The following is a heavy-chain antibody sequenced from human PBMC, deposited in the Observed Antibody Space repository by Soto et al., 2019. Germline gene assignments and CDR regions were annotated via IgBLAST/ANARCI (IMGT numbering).Heavy chain of an antibody. CDR3: ARTRNYYYYYMDV. V-gene: IGHV1-69*02. CDR2: IIPILGIA. Sequence: QVQLVQSGAEVKKPGSSVKVSCKASGGTFSSYTISWVRQAPGQGLEWMGRIIPILGIANYAQKFQGRVTITADKSTSTADMELSSLRSEDTAVYYCARTRNYYYYYMDVWGKGTTVTVSS. J-gene: IGHJ6*03. CDR1: GGTFSSYT.